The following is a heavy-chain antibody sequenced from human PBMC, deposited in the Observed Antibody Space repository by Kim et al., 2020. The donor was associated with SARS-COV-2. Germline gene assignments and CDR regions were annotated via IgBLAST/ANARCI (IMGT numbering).Heavy chain of an antibody. CDR2: ISAYNGNT. CDR3: ARGMRLFWSGWYPPDY. CDR1: GYTFTSYG. D-gene: IGHD6-19*01. Sequence: ASVKVSCKASGYTFTSYGISWVRQAPGQGLEWMGWISAYNGNTNYAQKLQGRVTMTTDTSTSTAYMELRSLRSDDTAVYYCARGMRLFWSGWYPPDYWGQGTLVTVSS. V-gene: IGHV1-18*01. J-gene: IGHJ4*02.